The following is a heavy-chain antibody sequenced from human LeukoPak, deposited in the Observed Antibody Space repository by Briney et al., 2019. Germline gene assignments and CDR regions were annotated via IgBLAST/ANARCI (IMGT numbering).Heavy chain of an antibody. J-gene: IGHJ4*02. D-gene: IGHD5-12*01. CDR3: ARGGGYDFVDY. CDR1: GFTFSSYS. CDR2: ISSSSSYI. Sequence: GGALRLSCAASGFTFSSYSMNWVRQAPGKGLEWVSSISSSSSYIYYADSVKGRFTISRDNAKNSLYLQMNSLRAEDTAVYYCARGGGYDFVDYWGQGTLVTVSS. V-gene: IGHV3-21*01.